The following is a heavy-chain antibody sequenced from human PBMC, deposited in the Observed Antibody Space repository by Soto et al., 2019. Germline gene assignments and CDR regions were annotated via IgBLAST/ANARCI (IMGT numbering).Heavy chain of an antibody. J-gene: IGHJ4*02. CDR3: ARIPRYSFPTSDDLDS. CDR2: LTPIYPTT. V-gene: IGHV1-69*15. D-gene: IGHD5-18*01. CDR1: GGTFYTYT. Sequence: QVQLVQSGAEVRKPGSSVQVSCKASGGTFYTYTFSWVRHAPGQGLEWMGSLTPIYPTTNYAEKFQGRLTVTADGSTSTAYMELSSLTSDDTAVYYCARIPRYSFPTSDDLDSWGQGTLVTVSS.